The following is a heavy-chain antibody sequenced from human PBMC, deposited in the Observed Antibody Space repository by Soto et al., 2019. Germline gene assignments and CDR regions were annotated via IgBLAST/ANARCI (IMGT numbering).Heavy chain of an antibody. CDR2: IHYGGST. D-gene: IGHD6-6*01. Sequence: SETLSLTCTVSGGSISSSSYYWGWIRQPPGKGLEWVGSIHYGGSTYYNPSLKSRVTISVDTSKKKFSLKLTSVTAADTAVYYCERTRAGAARGFDPWGQGTLVTVSS. V-gene: IGHV4-39*01. J-gene: IGHJ5*02. CDR1: GGSISSSSYY. CDR3: ERTRAGAARGFDP.